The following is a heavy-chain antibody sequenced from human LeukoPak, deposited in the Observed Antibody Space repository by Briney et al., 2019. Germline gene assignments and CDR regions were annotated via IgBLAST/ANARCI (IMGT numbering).Heavy chain of an antibody. D-gene: IGHD2-2*01. J-gene: IGHJ3*02. CDR2: INPNSGGT. CDR1: GYTFTGYY. CDR3: ARVYCSSTSCPLVAFDI. V-gene: IGHV1-2*02. Sequence: ASVKVSCKASGYTFTGYYMHWERQAPGQGLEWMGWINPNSGGTNYAQKFQGRVTMTRDTSISTAYMELSRLRSDDTAVYYCARVYCSSTSCPLVAFDIWGQGTMVTVSS.